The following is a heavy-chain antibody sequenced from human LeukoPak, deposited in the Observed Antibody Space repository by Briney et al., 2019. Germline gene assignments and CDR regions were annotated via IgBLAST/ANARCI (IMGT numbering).Heavy chain of an antibody. CDR2: LRPDGSDK. V-gene: IGHV3-7*01. J-gene: IGHJ5*02. CDR1: GFTFSGYW. D-gene: IGHD3-3*01. CDR3: ARDAYDDASES. Sequence: GGSLRLSCAPSGFTFSGYWMTWVRQAPGKGLEWVAHLRPDGSDKYYADSVKGRFTISRDNAKNSLYLQMNGLRADDTAIYYCARDAYDDASESWGQGTLVTVSS.